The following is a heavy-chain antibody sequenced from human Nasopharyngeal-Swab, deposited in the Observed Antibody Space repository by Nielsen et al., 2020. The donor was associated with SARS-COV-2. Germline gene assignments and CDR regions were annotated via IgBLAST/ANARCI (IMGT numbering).Heavy chain of an antibody. D-gene: IGHD4-23*01. V-gene: IGHV1-8*01. CDR1: GYTFTSYD. CDR3: ARGRDPYGGNSGGAFDI. CDR2: MNPNSGNT. Sequence: ASVKVSCKASGYTFTSYDINWVRQATGQGLEWMGWMNPNSGNTGYAQKFQGRVTMTRNTSIGTAYMELSSLRSEDTAVYYCARGRDPYGGNSGGAFDIWGQGTMVTVSS. J-gene: IGHJ3*02.